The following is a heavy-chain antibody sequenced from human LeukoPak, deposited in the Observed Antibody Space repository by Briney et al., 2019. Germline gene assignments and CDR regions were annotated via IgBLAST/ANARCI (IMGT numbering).Heavy chain of an antibody. V-gene: IGHV3-30-3*01. CDR3: ARAATIVVVIAYYFDY. CDR1: GFTFSSYA. J-gene: IGHJ4*02. CDR2: ISYDGSNK. D-gene: IGHD3-22*01. Sequence: PGGSLRLSCAASGFTFSSYAMHWVRQAPGKGLEWVAVISYDGSNKYYADSVKGRFTISRDNSKNTLYLQMNSLRAEDTAVYYCARAATIVVVIAYYFDYWGQRTLVTVSS.